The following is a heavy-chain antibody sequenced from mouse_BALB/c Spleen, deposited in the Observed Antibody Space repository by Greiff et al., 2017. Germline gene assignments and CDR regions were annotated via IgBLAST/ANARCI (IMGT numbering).Heavy chain of an antibody. CDR2: ISSGGSYT. CDR1: GFTFSSYG. J-gene: IGHJ1*01. V-gene: IGHV5-6*02. D-gene: IGHD1-1*01. Sequence: DVMLVESGGDLVKPGGSLKLSCAASGFTFSSYGMSWVRQTPDKRLEWVATISSGGSYTYYPDSVKGRFTISRDNAKNTLYLQMSSLKSEDTAMYYCARHQDYYGSSYGYFDVWGAGTTVTVSS. CDR3: ARHQDYYGSSYGYFDV.